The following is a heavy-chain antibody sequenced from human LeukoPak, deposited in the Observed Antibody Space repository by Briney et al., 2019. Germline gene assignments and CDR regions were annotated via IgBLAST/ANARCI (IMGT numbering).Heavy chain of an antibody. Sequence: GGSLRLSCAASGLTFSSYAMSWVRQAPGKGLEWVSAISGSGGSTYYADSVKGRFTISRDNSKNTLYLQMNSLRAEDTAVYYCAKPDSRYSYGPFDYWGQGTLVTVSS. V-gene: IGHV3-23*01. D-gene: IGHD5-18*01. CDR2: ISGSGGST. J-gene: IGHJ4*02. CDR3: AKPDSRYSYGPFDY. CDR1: GLTFSSYA.